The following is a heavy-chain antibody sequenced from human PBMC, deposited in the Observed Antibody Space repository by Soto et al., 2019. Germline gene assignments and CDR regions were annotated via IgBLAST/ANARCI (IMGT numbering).Heavy chain of an antibody. Sequence: SETLSLTCAVYGGSFSCYYWSWIRQPPGKGLEWIGEINHSGSTNYNPSLKSRVTISVDTSKNQFSLKLSSVTAADTAVYYCARGAVVPAAISYYYGMDVCGQGTTVTVSS. J-gene: IGHJ6*02. CDR2: INHSGST. V-gene: IGHV4-34*01. D-gene: IGHD2-2*01. CDR3: ARGAVVPAAISYYYGMDV. CDR1: GGSFSCYY.